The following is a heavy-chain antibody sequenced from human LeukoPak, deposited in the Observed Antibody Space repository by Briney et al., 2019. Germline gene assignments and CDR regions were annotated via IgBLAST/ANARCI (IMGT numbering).Heavy chain of an antibody. Sequence: PGGSLRLSCAASGFVFSNYAMSWVRQAPGKGLEWVSGISGSSGGTNYADPVKGRFTISRDNSRNTLYLQMNSLRAEDTAIYYCAKDGGPTVFYYFDYWGQGTLITVSS. V-gene: IGHV3-23*01. D-gene: IGHD1-1*01. CDR2: ISGSSGGT. CDR1: GFVFSNYA. CDR3: AKDGGPTVFYYFDY. J-gene: IGHJ4*02.